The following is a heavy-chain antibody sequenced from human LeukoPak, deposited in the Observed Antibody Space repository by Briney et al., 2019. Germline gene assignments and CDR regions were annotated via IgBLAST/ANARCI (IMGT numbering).Heavy chain of an antibody. CDR1: GVTFSSYW. D-gene: IGHD3-10*01. CDR3: ARVGDYGSGFDF. J-gene: IGHJ4*02. Sequence: GGSLRLSCAASGVTFSSYWMHWVRQGPGKGLVWVSRFLSDGSRTTYADSVKGRFTISGDNAKNTLYLQMNSLRAEDTAVYYCARVGDYGSGFDFWGQGTLVTVSS. V-gene: IGHV3-74*01. CDR2: FLSDGSRT.